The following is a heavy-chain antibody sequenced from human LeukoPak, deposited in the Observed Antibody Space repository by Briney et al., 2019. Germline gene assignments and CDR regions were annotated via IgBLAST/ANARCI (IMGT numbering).Heavy chain of an antibody. CDR3: AREFGHCSGDNCFYFFDS. Sequence: ASVKVSCKASGYTLTNYNISWVRRAPGQGLEWMGWINTHKGHTNFLQKFQGRVTVTTDISTNTAYMELRRLRSDDTAVYYCAREFGHCSGDNCFYFFDSWGQGSLVIVSS. CDR2: INTHKGHT. CDR1: GYTLTNYN. J-gene: IGHJ4*02. D-gene: IGHD2-15*01. V-gene: IGHV1-18*01.